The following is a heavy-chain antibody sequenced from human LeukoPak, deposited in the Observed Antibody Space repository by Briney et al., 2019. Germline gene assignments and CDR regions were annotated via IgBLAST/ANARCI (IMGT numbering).Heavy chain of an antibody. J-gene: IGHJ4*02. D-gene: IGHD2-15*01. Sequence: GGSLRLSCAASGFTFSSNWMHWVRQVPGKGLVWVSRINSDGTTTTYADSVKGRFTISRDNAKNTLYLQMDSLRAEDTAVYYCARARYSSGIFDYWGQGTLVTVSS. CDR1: GFTFSSNW. CDR3: ARARYSSGIFDY. CDR2: INSDGTTT. V-gene: IGHV3-74*01.